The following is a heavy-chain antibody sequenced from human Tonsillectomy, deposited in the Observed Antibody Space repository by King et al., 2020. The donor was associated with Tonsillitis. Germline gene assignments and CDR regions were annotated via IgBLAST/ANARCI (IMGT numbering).Heavy chain of an antibody. D-gene: IGHD4-17*01. Sequence: VQLVESGGGLVQPGGSLRLSCAASGFTFSSYAMNWVRQAPGKGLEYVSAISNIGHGTYYANSVKGRFTISRDNSKNTLYLQMGSLRAEDMAVYYCARVGDYAAFDIWGQGTMVTVSS. J-gene: IGHJ3*02. V-gene: IGHV3-64*01. CDR1: GFTFSSYA. CDR2: ISNIGHGT. CDR3: ARVGDYAAFDI.